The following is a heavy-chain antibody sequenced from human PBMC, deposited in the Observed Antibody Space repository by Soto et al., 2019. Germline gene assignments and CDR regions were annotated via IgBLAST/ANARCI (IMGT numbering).Heavy chain of an antibody. V-gene: IGHV3-7*03. D-gene: IGHD1-20*01. CDR2: IKQDGSEK. Sequence: GGSLRLSCAASGFTFGSYWMTWVRQAPGKGLEWVANIKQDGSEKYYVDSVKGRFTISRDNAKNSLYLQMNSLRAEDTAVYYCTKNNYWAFDIWGQGTMVTVSS. J-gene: IGHJ3*02. CDR3: TKNNYWAFDI. CDR1: GFTFGSYW.